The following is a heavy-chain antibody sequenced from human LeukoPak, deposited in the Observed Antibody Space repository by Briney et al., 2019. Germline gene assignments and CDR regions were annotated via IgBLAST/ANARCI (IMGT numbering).Heavy chain of an antibody. Sequence: SVKVSCKASGGTFSSYAISWVRQAPGQGLEWIGRIIPIFGTANYAQKFQGRVTITTDESTSTAYMELSSLRSEGTAVYYCARALVRTYYYDSSSAFDIWGQGTMVTVSS. V-gene: IGHV1-69*05. J-gene: IGHJ3*02. D-gene: IGHD3-22*01. CDR3: ARALVRTYYYDSSSAFDI. CDR2: IIPIFGTA. CDR1: GGTFSSYA.